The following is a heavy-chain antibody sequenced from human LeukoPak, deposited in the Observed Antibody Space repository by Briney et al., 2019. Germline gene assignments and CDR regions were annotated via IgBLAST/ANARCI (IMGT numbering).Heavy chain of an antibody. V-gene: IGHV1-2*02. J-gene: IGHJ4*02. CDR1: GYTFTGYY. CDR3: ARERTQYSGSYGY. D-gene: IGHD1-26*01. CDR2: INPNSGGT. Sequence: GASVKVSCKASGYTFTGYYMHWVRQAPGQGLEWMGWINPNSGGTNYAQKFQGRVTMTRDTSISTAYMELSRLRSDDTAIYYCARERTQYSGSYGYWGQGTLVTASS.